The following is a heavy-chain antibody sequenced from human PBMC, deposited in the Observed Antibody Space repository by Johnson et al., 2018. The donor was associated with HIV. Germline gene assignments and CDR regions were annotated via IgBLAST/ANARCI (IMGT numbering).Heavy chain of an antibody. J-gene: IGHJ3*02. Sequence: QVQLVESGGGLVQPGGSLRLSCAASGFTFSDYYMSWIRQAPGKGLEWVAVIWYDGSNKYYADSVKGRFTISRDNSKNTLYLQMNSLRAEDTAVYYCAKAAANAFDIWGQGTMVTVSS. CDR2: IWYDGSNK. V-gene: IGHV3-33*06. D-gene: IGHD6-13*01. CDR1: GFTFSDYY. CDR3: AKAAANAFDI.